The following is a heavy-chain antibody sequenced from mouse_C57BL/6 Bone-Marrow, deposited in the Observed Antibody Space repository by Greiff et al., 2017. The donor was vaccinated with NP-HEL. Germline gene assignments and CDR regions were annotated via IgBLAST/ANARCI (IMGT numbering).Heavy chain of an antibody. CDR2: IDPETGGT. CDR1: GYTFTDYE. Sequence: QVQLKQSGAELVRPGASVTLSCKASGYTFTDYEMHWVKQTPVHGLEWIGAIDPETGGTAYNQKFKGKAILTADKSSSTAYMELRSLTSEDSAVYYGTRRDGYYAGFAYWGQGTLVTVSA. CDR3: TRRDGYYAGFAY. V-gene: IGHV1-15*01. J-gene: IGHJ3*01. D-gene: IGHD2-3*01.